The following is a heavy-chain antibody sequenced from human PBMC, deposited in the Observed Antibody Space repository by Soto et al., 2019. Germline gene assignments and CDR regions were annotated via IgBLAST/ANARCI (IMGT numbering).Heavy chain of an antibody. CDR3: VKDFTSRDFWSGYYIETDTNN. CDR2: ISSNGGST. V-gene: IGHV3-64D*08. J-gene: IGHJ6*02. CDR1: GFTFSSYA. Sequence: GGSLRLSCSASGFTFSSYAMHWVRQAPGKGLEYVSAISSNGGSTYYADSVKGRFTISRDNSKNTLYLQMSSLRAEDTAVYYCVKDFTSRDFWSGYYIETDTNNWGQGTTVTVSS. D-gene: IGHD3-3*01.